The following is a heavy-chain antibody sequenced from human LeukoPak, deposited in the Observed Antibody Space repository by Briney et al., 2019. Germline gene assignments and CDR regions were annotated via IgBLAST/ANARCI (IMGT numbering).Heavy chain of an antibody. CDR1: GYTFTSYD. CDR2: MNPNSGNT. Sequence: ASVKVSCKASGYTFTSYDINWVRQATGQGLEWMGWMNPNSGNTGYAQKFQGRVTITRNTSISTAYMELSSLRSEDTAVYYCARDVDTAMVTHWFDPWGQGTLVTVSS. CDR3: ARDVDTAMVTHWFDP. D-gene: IGHD5-18*01. J-gene: IGHJ5*02. V-gene: IGHV1-8*03.